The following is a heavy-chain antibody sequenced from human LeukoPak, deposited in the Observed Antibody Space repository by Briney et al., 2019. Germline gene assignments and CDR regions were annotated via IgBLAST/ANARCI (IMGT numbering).Heavy chain of an antibody. CDR2: IRSKAYGGTT. J-gene: IGHJ6*02. Sequence: GGSLRLSCTASGFTFGDYAMSWVRQAPGKGLEWVGFIRSKAYGGTTEYAASVKGRFTISRDDSKSIAYLQMNSLKTEDTAVYYCTRFQLAPHYYGMDVWGQGTTVTVSS. CDR3: TRFQLAPHYYGMDV. D-gene: IGHD2-2*01. CDR1: GFTFGDYA. V-gene: IGHV3-49*04.